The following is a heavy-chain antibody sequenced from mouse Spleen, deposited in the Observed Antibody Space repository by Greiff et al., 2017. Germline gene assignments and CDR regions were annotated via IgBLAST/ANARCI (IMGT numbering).Heavy chain of an antibody. Sequence: ESGPGLVKPSQSLSLTCSVTGYSITSGYYWNWIRQFPGNKLEWMGYISYDGSNNYNPSLKNRISITRDTSKNQFFLKLNSVTTEDTATYYCAREVLDYWGQGTTLTVSS. CDR3: AREVLDY. CDR1: GYSITSGYY. CDR2: ISYDGSN. V-gene: IGHV3-6*01. J-gene: IGHJ2*01.